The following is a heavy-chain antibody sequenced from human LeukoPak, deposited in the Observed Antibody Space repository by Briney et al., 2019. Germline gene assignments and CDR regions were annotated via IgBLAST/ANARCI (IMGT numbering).Heavy chain of an antibody. CDR3: ARARRPYDILTLLDY. J-gene: IGHJ4*02. D-gene: IGHD3-9*01. V-gene: IGHV4-34*01. CDR1: GGSFSGSY. CDR2: ADHSGSR. Sequence: PSETLSLTCTVPGGSFSGSYWTWIRQTPEKGLEWIGEADHSGSRNYSPSLRGRVTISVDTSKNQFSLKLTSLTAADTAVYFCARARRPYDILTLLDYWGQGTLVTVSS.